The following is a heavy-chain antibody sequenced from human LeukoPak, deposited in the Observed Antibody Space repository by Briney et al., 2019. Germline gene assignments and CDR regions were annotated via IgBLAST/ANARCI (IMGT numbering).Heavy chain of an antibody. D-gene: IGHD6-13*01. CDR3: ARDYRRVAAADPYYHYYMDV. CDR2: ISAYNGNT. V-gene: IGHV1-18*01. Sequence: GASVKVSCKASGYTFTSYGISWVRQAPGQGLEWMGWISAYNGNTNYAQKLQGRVTMTTDTSTSTAYMELRSLRSDDTAVYYCARDYRRVAAADPYYHYYMDVWGKGTTVTVSS. J-gene: IGHJ6*03. CDR1: GYTFTSYG.